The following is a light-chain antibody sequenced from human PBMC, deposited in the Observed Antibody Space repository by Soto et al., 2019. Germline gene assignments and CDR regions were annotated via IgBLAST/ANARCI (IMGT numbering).Light chain of an antibody. CDR3: AAWDDSLSAYVV. J-gene: IGLJ2*01. CDR1: SSNLGAGYD. Sequence: QSVLTQPPSVSGAPGQRISISCTGSSSNLGAGYDVHWYQHLPETAPRLLIYRNNQRPSGVPDRFSGSKSGTSASLAISGLRSEDEADYYCAAWDDSLSAYVVFGGGTKVTVL. V-gene: IGLV1-47*01. CDR2: RNN.